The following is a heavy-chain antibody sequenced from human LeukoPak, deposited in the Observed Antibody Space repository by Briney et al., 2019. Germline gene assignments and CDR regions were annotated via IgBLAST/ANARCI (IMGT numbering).Heavy chain of an antibody. D-gene: IGHD5-18*01. CDR2: IYYSGST. V-gene: IGHV4-39*02. CDR3: ARDKDTATMF. J-gene: IGHJ4*02. Sequence: SETLSLTCTVSGGSISSSSYYWGWIRQPPGKGLEWIGSIYYSGSTYYNPSLKSRVTISVDTSKNQFSLKLSSVTAADTAVYYCARDKDTATMFGGQGTLVTVSS. CDR1: GGSISSSSYY.